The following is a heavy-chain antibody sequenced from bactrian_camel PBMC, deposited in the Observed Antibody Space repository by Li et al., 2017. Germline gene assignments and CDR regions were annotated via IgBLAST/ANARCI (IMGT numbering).Heavy chain of an antibody. J-gene: IGHJ4*01. V-gene: IGHV3S1*01. CDR1: GYTYNAYW. Sequence: HVQLVESGGGSVQAGGSLKLSCQASGYTYNAYWMYWDRQAPGKGLEWVSSINSNGAITYLADSVKGRFAISRDNAQNMVYLQANSLNPEDTAMYYCAATRTCVRLTDRYEYNYWGKGTQVTVS. D-gene: IGHD6*01. CDR2: INSNGAIT. CDR3: AATRTCVRLTDRYEYNY.